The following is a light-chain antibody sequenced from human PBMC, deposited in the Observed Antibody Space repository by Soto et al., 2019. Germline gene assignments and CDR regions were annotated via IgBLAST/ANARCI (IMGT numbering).Light chain of an antibody. J-gene: IGKJ5*01. CDR1: QTINTY. CDR3: QQSFSTPH. V-gene: IGKV1-39*01. Sequence: DIQLTQSPSSLSASVGDRVSITCRASQTINTYLNWYQQKPGKAPKLLIYSAFSLQSGVPSRFSGSGFGTDFTLTISNLQPEDFATYYCQQSFSTPHFGQGTRLEIK. CDR2: SAF.